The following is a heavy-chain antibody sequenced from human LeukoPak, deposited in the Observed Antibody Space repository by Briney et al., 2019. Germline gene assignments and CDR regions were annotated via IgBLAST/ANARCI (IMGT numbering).Heavy chain of an antibody. D-gene: IGHD7-27*01. J-gene: IGHJ4*02. CDR2: IYHSGST. V-gene: IGHV4-30-2*01. Sequence: SETLSLTCTVSGGSISSGGYYWSWIRQPPGKGLEWIGYIYHSGSTYYNPSLKSRVTISVDRSKNQFSLKLSSVTAADTAVYYCARCGTGDPYYFDYWGQGTLVTVSS. CDR3: ARCGTGDPYYFDY. CDR1: GGSISSGGYY.